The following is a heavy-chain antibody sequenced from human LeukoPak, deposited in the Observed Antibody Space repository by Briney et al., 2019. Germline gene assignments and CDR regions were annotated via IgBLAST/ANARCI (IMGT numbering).Heavy chain of an antibody. V-gene: IGHV1-8*01. CDR3: ASRLYYYDSSGSHPLY. D-gene: IGHD3-22*01. Sequence: ASVKVSCKASGYTFTSYDINWVRQAPGQGLEWMGWMNPNSGNTGYAQKFQGRVTMTRNTSISTAYMELSSLRSEDTAVYYCASRLYYYDSSGSHPLYWGQGTLVTVPS. CDR1: GYTFTSYD. J-gene: IGHJ4*02. CDR2: MNPNSGNT.